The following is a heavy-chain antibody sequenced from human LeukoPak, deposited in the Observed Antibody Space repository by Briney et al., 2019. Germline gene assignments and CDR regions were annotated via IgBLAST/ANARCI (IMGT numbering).Heavy chain of an antibody. J-gene: IGHJ4*02. D-gene: IGHD2-2*01. V-gene: IGHV4-59*01. CDR1: GGSISSYY. CDR3: ARWSGYALD. CDR2: IYYSVST. Sequence: SETLSLTCTVSGGSISSYYWSWIRQPPGEGLEWIGCIYYSVSTNYNPSLKSRVTMSIDTSKNQFSLKLSSVTAADTAVYYCARWSGYALDWGQGTLVTVSS.